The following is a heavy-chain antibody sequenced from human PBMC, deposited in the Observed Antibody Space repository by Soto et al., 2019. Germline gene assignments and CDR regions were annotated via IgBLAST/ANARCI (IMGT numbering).Heavy chain of an antibody. CDR3: ARDLAKGGGSAGFDY. Sequence: ASVKVSCKASGYTFTVYYMHWVRQAPGQGLEWMGWINPKSGGTMYPQKFQGRVTMTWDTSISTAYMALTRLRSDDTAVYYCARDLAKGGGSAGFDYWGQGTLVAVAS. CDR1: GYTFTVYY. V-gene: IGHV1-2*02. CDR2: INPKSGGT. J-gene: IGHJ4*02. D-gene: IGHD1-26*01.